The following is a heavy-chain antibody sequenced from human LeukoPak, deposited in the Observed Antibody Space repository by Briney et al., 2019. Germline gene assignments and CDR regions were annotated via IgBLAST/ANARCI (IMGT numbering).Heavy chain of an antibody. CDR2: ISGDGDST. D-gene: IGHD3-16*01. CDR1: GFTFDDYG. CDR3: AKLQMRGGRATGGFDY. Sequence: PGGSLRLSCAASGFTFDDYGMHWVRRAPGKGLEWVSLISGDGDSTYYADSVKGRFTISRDNSKNSLYLQMNSLRSEDTALYFCAKLQMRGGRATGGFDYWGQGALVTVSS. V-gene: IGHV3-43*02. J-gene: IGHJ4*02.